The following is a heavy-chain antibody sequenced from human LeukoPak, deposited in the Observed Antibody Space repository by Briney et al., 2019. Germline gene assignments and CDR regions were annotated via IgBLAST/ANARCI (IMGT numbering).Heavy chain of an antibody. V-gene: IGHV4-38-2*01. CDR1: GYSISSGYY. CDR3: ARVDQLLSYYMDV. Sequence: SETLSLTCAVSGYSISSGYYWGWIRQPPGKGLEWIGSIYHSGSTYYNPSLKSRVTISVDTSKNQFSLKLSSVTAADTAAYYCARVDQLLSYYMDVWGKGTTVTVSS. D-gene: IGHD2-2*01. CDR2: IYHSGST. J-gene: IGHJ6*03.